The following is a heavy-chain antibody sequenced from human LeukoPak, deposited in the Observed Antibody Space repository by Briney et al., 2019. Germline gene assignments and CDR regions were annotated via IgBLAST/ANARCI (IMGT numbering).Heavy chain of an antibody. CDR2: ISGSGGST. CDR3: AKKGGIVVVPAAPYYFDY. Sequence: AGGSLRLSCAASGFTFSSYAISWVRQAPGKGLEWVSAISGSGGSTYYADSVKGRFTISRDNSKNTLYLQMNSLRAEDTAVYYCAKKGGIVVVPAAPYYFDYWGQGTLVTVSS. CDR1: GFTFSSYA. J-gene: IGHJ4*02. V-gene: IGHV3-23*01. D-gene: IGHD2-2*01.